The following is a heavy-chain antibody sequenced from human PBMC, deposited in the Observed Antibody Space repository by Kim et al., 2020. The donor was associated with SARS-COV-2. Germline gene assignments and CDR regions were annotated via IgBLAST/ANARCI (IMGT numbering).Heavy chain of an antibody. CDR2: VHQSGTG. V-gene: IGHV4-59*08. CDR1: GAAIKSFH. J-gene: IGHJ3*01. D-gene: IGHD3-16*01. Sequence: SETLSLTCNVSGAAIKSFHWSWIRQAPGKGLEWMSFVHQSGTGYYSPSLKSRLTTSADTPNNLLSLRLTSVTAADTAVYYCARHYNYDDSLDPFDLWGQGTMVTVSS. CDR3: ARHYNYDDSLDPFDL.